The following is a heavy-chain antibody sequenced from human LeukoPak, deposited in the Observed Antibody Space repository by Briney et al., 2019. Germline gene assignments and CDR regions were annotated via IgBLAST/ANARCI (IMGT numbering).Heavy chain of an antibody. CDR3: SVSIVYSRCYFDY. V-gene: IGHV2-5*01. CDR2: ICSNEDK. CDR1: GISLSTSEVG. D-gene: IGHD2-15*01. J-gene: IGHJ4*02. Sequence: SGPTLVKPTQPLTQTCTFSGISLSTSEVGVGWIRQPPGKALEWLALICSNEDKHYSPSLKNRLAITKDTSKNQVVLTMTNMESLATARYYWSVSIVYSRCYFDYWGQGTLVTVSS.